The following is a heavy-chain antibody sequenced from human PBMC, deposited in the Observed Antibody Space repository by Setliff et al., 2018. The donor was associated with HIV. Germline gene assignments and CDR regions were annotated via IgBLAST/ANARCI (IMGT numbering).Heavy chain of an antibody. V-gene: IGHV4-59*11. CDR2: IYSTGST. Sequence: PSETLSLTCTVSGPSINIHYWSWIRQSPGKAFEWIGYIYSTGSTNYNPSLQSRVTISMVASRNQFSLKVTSVTAADTAIYYCARDDSIVLVPAIMRGDGFDFWGQGRMVTVSS. CDR3: ARDDSIVLVPAIMRGDGFDF. CDR1: GPSINIHY. D-gene: IGHD2-2*01. J-gene: IGHJ3*01.